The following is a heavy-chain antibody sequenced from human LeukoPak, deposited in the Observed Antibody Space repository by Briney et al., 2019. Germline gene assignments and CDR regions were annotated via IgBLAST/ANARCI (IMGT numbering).Heavy chain of an antibody. CDR1: EFTFSDYS. J-gene: IGHJ4*02. D-gene: IGHD1-1*01. V-gene: IGHV3-48*01. Sequence: GGSLRLSCAASEFTFSDYSMNWVRQATGKGLEWVSYISSIGATIYYADSVKGRFTISRDNAKNSLFLQMNSLRAEDTAVYYCARGPYKYVISANPDYWGQGTLVTVSS. CDR3: ARGPYKYVISANPDY. CDR2: ISSIGATI.